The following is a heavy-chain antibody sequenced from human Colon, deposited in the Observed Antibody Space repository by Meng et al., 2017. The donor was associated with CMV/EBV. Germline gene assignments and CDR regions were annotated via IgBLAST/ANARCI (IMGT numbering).Heavy chain of an antibody. CDR3: ARDSGGTPLDAFDI. CDR1: GGTFSSYA. V-gene: IGHV1-69*10. Sequence: SAKVSCKASGGTFSSYAISWVRQAPGQGLEWMGGIIPILGIANYAQKFQGRVTITADKSTSTAYMELSSLRSEDTAVYYCARDSGGTPLDAFDIWGQGTMVTVSS. D-gene: IGHD1-26*01. CDR2: IIPILGIA. J-gene: IGHJ3*02.